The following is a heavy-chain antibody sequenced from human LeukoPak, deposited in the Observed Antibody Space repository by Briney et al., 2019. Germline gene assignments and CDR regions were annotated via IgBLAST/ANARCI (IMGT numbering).Heavy chain of an antibody. CDR2: ISYDGSSK. CDR1: GFTFSSYG. V-gene: IGHV3-30*18. D-gene: IGHD6-13*01. CDR3: AKDHGGIAI. J-gene: IGHJ3*02. Sequence: GGSLRLSCAASGFTFSSYGMHWVRQAPGKGLEWVAVISYDGSSKYYADSVKGRFTISRDNSKNTLYLQMNSLRAEDTAVYYCAKDHGGIAIWGQGTMVTVSS.